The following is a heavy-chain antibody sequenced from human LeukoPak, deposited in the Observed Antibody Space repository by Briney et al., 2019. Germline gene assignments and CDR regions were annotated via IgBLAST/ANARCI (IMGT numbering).Heavy chain of an antibody. V-gene: IGHV1-18*01. CDR2: ISAYNGNT. CDR1: GYTFTSYG. Sequence: ASVKVSCKASGYTFTSYGISWVRQAPGQGLEWMGWISAYNGNTNYAQKLQGRVTMTTDTSTSTDYMELRSLRSDDTAVYYCAREHGAAGGLDYWGQGTLVTVSS. CDR3: AREHGAAGGLDY. J-gene: IGHJ4*02. D-gene: IGHD6-25*01.